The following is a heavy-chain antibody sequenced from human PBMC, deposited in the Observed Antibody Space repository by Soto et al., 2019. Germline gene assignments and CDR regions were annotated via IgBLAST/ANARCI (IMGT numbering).Heavy chain of an antibody. CDR3: AKDFLLWGSFPDPGASDY. Sequence: QVQLVESGGGVVQPGKSLRLSCAASGFTFSSYAIHWVRQAPGKGLEWVAVISYDGSNKNYADSGKGRFTISRDNSNHTVYLQMDSLRAEDTAVYYCAKDFLLWGSFPDPGASDYWGQGTLVIVSS. CDR2: ISYDGSNK. CDR1: GFTFSSYA. J-gene: IGHJ4*02. D-gene: IGHD3-16*01. V-gene: IGHV3-30*18.